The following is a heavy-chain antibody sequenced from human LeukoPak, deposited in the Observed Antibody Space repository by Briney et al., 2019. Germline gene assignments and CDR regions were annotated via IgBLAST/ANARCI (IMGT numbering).Heavy chain of an antibody. J-gene: IGHJ4*01. CDR2: IYSGGLT. D-gene: IGHD6-19*01. Sequence: GGSLRLSCAASGFIVSSNYMNWVRQTPEKGLEWVSVIYSGGLTYYADSVKGRFTISRDNSKNTVYLQMNSLREEDTAVYYCAKGIYSSGWSYFDYWGHGTLVTVSS. CDR3: AKGIYSSGWSYFDY. V-gene: IGHV3-53*01. CDR1: GFIVSSNY.